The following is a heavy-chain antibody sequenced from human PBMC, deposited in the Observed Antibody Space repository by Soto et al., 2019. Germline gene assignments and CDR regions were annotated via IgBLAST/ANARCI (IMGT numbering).Heavy chain of an antibody. CDR1: GFTFSSYT. J-gene: IGHJ4*02. V-gene: IGHV3-23*01. Sequence: VQLLESGGGLLQPGVSLRLSCAASGFTFSSYTMSWVRQAPGKGLEWVSAISGSGGSTYYADSVKGRFTISRVNSKNTRYLHMHSLRAEDTAVYYCANDRVLTCCDYWGQGTLVTVSS. D-gene: IGHD2-8*01. CDR3: ANDRVLTCCDY. CDR2: ISGSGGST.